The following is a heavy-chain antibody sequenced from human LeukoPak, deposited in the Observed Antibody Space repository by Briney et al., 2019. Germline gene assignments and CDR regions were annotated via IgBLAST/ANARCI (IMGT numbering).Heavy chain of an antibody. D-gene: IGHD6-13*01. CDR1: GFTLSSNY. V-gene: IGHV3-66*02. CDR3: ARRGYSSSWHPFDY. J-gene: IGHJ4*02. CDR2: IYSGGST. Sequence: GGSLRLSCAASGFTLSSNYMSWVRQAPGKGLEWVSVIYSGGSTYYADSVKGRFTISRDNSKNTLYLQMNSLRAEDTAVYYCARRGYSSSWHPFDYWGQGTLVTVSS.